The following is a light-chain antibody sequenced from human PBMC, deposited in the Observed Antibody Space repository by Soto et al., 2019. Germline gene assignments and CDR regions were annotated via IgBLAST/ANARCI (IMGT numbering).Light chain of an antibody. Sequence: QSVLTQPPSVSGTTGQKVTVSCSGSRYNIEVNAVNWYQQVPGTAPKVLIYSNNQRSSGVPDRFSGSKSGTSASLAISGLQSEDEDDYYCETWDDSLNGRVFGGGTKLTVL. CDR1: RYNIEVNA. J-gene: IGLJ3*02. V-gene: IGLV1-44*01. CDR2: SNN. CDR3: ETWDDSLNGRV.